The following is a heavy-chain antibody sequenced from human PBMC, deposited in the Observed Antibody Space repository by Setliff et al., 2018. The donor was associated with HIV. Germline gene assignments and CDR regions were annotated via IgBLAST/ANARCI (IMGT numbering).Heavy chain of an antibody. J-gene: IGHJ4*02. V-gene: IGHV1-2*02. Sequence: ASVKVSCKSSGYTFTNYDISWVRQAPGQGLEWMGWINPKSGGTKYAQRFQGRVAMTRDTSTRTVYMDLTRLRSDDTAVYYCAREGSNPFRYFFDFLGQGALVTVSS. CDR3: AREGSNPFRYFFDF. CDR2: INPKSGGT. D-gene: IGHD4-4*01. CDR1: GYTFTNYD.